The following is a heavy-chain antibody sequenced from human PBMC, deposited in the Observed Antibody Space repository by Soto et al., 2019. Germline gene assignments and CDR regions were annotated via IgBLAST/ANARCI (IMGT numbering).Heavy chain of an antibody. Sequence: ASVKVSCKASGYTFSTYALHWVRQAPGQRLERMGWINAGDGCTRYSQKFQGRVTISRDISASTAYMELSSLTSEDTAIYYCARRILGGVTAYDSWGQGTQVTVSS. D-gene: IGHD3-3*01. CDR3: ARRILGGVTAYDS. J-gene: IGHJ4*02. CDR2: INAGDGCT. CDR1: GYTFSTYA. V-gene: IGHV1-3*01.